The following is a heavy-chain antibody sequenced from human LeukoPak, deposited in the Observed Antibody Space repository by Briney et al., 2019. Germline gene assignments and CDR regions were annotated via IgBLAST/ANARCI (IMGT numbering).Heavy chain of an antibody. J-gene: IGHJ4*02. D-gene: IGHD5-18*01. CDR3: ARDYVDTAMVFDY. V-gene: IGHV3-21*01. CDR1: GFTFSGYS. Sequence: GGSLRLSCAASGFTFSGYSMNWVRQAPGKGLEWVSSISSSSSYIYYADSVKGRFTISRDNAKNSLYLQMNSLRAEDTAVYYCARDYVDTAMVFDYWGQGTLVTVSS. CDR2: ISSSSSYI.